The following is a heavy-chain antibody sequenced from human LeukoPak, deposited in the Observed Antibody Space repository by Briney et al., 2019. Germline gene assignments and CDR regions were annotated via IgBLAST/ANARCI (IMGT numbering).Heavy chain of an antibody. D-gene: IGHD6-19*01. CDR3: ATFERGSGWYNFDY. CDR1: GYTLTELS. J-gene: IGHJ4*02. CDR2: FDPEDGET. V-gene: IGHV1-24*01. Sequence: ASVKVSCKVSGYTLTELSMHWVRQAPGKGLEWMGGFDPEDGETIYAQKFQGRVTMTEDTSTDTAYMELSSLRSEDTAVYYCATFERGSGWYNFDYWGQGTQVTVSS.